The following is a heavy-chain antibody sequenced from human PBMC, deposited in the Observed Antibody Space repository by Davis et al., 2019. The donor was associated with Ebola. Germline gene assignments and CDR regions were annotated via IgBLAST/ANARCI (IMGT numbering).Heavy chain of an antibody. Sequence: PSETLSLTCTVSGGSVSSGSYYWSWIRQPPGKGLEWIGYIYYSGTTYYNPSLKSRVTISVDTSKNQFSLKLSSVTAADTAVYYCARVSWIHEGDTNWFDPWGQGTLVTVSS. CDR2: IYYSGTT. D-gene: IGHD2-21*02. CDR1: GGSVSSGSYY. J-gene: IGHJ5*02. CDR3: ARVSWIHEGDTNWFDP. V-gene: IGHV4-61*01.